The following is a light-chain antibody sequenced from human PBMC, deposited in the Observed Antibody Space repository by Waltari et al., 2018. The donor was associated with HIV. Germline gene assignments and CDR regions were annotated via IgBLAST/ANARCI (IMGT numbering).Light chain of an antibody. J-gene: IGKJ3*01. CDR2: AAS. CDR3: QQYGSSLFT. V-gene: IGKV3-20*01. Sequence: EIVLPQSPGTLSLSPGERVTLPCRASQSVPANYVAWYQQKPAQAPRLLIYAASSRATGIPDRFSGGGSGTDFTLTINSLEPEDFAVYFCQQYGSSLFTFGPGTKVDLK. CDR1: QSVPANY.